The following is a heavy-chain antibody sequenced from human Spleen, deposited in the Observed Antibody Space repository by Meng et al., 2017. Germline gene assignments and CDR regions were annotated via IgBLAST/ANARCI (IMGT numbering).Heavy chain of an antibody. Sequence: QLQLQESGPGLVKPSEPLSLTCTVSGGSISSSSYYWGWIRQPPGKGLQWIGSIYYSGITYYNPSLKSRVTISVDTSKNQFSLKLSSVTAADTAVYYCARHDMVGTTNWFDTWGQGTLVTVSS. CDR1: GGSISSSSYY. D-gene: IGHD1-26*01. CDR2: IYYSGIT. J-gene: IGHJ5*02. CDR3: ARHDMVGTTNWFDT. V-gene: IGHV4-39*01.